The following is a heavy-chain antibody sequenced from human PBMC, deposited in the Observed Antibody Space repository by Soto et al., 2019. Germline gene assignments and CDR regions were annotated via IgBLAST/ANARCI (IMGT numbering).Heavy chain of an antibody. V-gene: IGHV4-4*02. D-gene: IGHD5-18*01. CDR3: ARGGIQLSYAFDY. CDR2: IHHSGNA. CDR1: GGSLNITNW. J-gene: IGHJ4*02. Sequence: SETLSLTCAVSGGSLNITNWWSWVRQPPGKGLEWIGEIHHSGNANYNPSLKSRVTMSVDRSKNQFSLKLNSVTAADTAVYYCARGGIQLSYAFDYWGQGIQVTVSS.